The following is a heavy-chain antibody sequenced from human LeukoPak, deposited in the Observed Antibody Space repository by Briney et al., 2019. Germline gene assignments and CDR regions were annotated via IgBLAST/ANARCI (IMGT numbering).Heavy chain of an antibody. D-gene: IGHD3-10*01. V-gene: IGHV1-8*01. CDR3: ARGGESGEGFDY. CDR2: MNPNSGNT. CDR1: GYTFTSYD. Sequence: GASVKVSCKASGYTFTSYDINWVRQATGQGLEWMGWMNPNSGNTGYAQKFQGRVTMTRNTSISTAYIELSSLSSEDTAVYYCARGGESGEGFDYWGQGTLVTVCS. J-gene: IGHJ4*02.